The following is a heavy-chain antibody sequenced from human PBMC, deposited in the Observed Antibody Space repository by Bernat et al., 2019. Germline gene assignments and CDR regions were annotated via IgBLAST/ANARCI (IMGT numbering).Heavy chain of an antibody. Sequence: EVQLVESGGGLVQPGGSLKLSCAASGFTFRGSAMHWVRQASGKGLEWVGRIRSKANSYATAYAASVKGRFTISRDDSKNTAYLQMNSLKTEDTAVYYCTRHNSSSGGAFDYWGQGTLVTVSS. J-gene: IGHJ4*02. CDR3: TRHNSSSGGAFDY. D-gene: IGHD6-6*01. CDR2: IRSKANSYAT. V-gene: IGHV3-73*02. CDR1: GFTFRGSA.